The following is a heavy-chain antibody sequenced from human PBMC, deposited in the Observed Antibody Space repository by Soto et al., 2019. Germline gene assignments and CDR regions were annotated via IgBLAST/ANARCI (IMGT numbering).Heavy chain of an antibody. D-gene: IGHD2-8*01. CDR3: AKNGQPPYYYYGMDV. V-gene: IGHV1-18*01. J-gene: IGHJ6*02. Sequence: ASVKVSCKASGYTFTSYGFSWVRQAPGQGLEWMGWISAYNGNTNYVQKLQGRVTMTTDTSTSTAYMELRSLRSDDRAVYYCAKNGQPPYYYYGMDVWGQGTTVTVSS. CDR1: GYTFTSYG. CDR2: ISAYNGNT.